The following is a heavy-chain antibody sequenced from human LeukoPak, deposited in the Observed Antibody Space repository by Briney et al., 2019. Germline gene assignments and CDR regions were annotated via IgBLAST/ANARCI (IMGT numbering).Heavy chain of an antibody. CDR2: IIPILGIA. Sequence: SVKVSCKASGGTFSSYAISWVRQAPGQGLEWMGRIIPILGIANYAQKFQGRVTITADRSTSTAYMELSSLRSEDTAVYYCARDAVAHYYDSSGYYFDYWGQGTLVTVSS. CDR1: GGTFSSYA. V-gene: IGHV1-69*04. D-gene: IGHD3-22*01. CDR3: ARDAVAHYYDSSGYYFDY. J-gene: IGHJ4*02.